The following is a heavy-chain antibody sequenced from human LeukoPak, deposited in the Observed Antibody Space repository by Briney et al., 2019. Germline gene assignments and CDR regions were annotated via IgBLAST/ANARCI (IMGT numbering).Heavy chain of an antibody. CDR2: ISGSGGST. V-gene: IGHV3-23*01. D-gene: IGHD1-14*01. J-gene: IGHJ4*02. CDR1: GFTFSSYE. CDR3: ARDFMYNTLCTGC. Sequence: GGSLRLSCVASGFTFSSYEMNWVRQAPGKGLEWVSAISGSGGSTYYADSVKGRFTISRDNSKNTLYLQMNSLRAEDTAVYYCARDFMYNTLCTGCWGQGTLVTVSS.